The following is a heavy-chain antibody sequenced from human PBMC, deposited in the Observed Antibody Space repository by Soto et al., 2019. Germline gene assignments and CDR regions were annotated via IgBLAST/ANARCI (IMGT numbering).Heavy chain of an antibody. CDR1: GFTFSSYE. D-gene: IGHD1-7*01. J-gene: IGHJ4*02. CDR3: ARDPGITGTTGGFDY. V-gene: IGHV3-48*03. CDR2: ISSSGSTI. Sequence: GGSLRLSCAASGFTFSSYEMNWVRQAPGKGLEWVSYISSSGSTIYYADSVKGRFTISRDNAKNSLYLQMNSLRAEDTAVYYCARDPGITGTTGGFDYWGQGTLVTVSS.